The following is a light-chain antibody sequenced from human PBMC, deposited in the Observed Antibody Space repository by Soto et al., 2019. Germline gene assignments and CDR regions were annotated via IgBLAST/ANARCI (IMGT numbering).Light chain of an antibody. V-gene: IGKV2-28*01. Sequence: DIVMTQSPLSLPVTPGEPASISCRSSQSLLHSNGYNYLDWYLQKPGQSPQLLIYLGSNRASGVPDRLSGSGSGTDFTLKISRVEAEDVGVYYCMQALQTLWTFGQGTKVDIX. J-gene: IGKJ1*01. CDR1: QSLLHSNGYNY. CDR2: LGS. CDR3: MQALQTLWT.